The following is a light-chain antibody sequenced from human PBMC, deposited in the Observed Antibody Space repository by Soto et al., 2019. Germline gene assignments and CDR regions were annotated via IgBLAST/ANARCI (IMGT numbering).Light chain of an antibody. CDR1: QDISNY. J-gene: IGKJ1*01. CDR3: QQYNHYWT. V-gene: IGKV1-33*01. Sequence: DIQMTQSPSSLSASVGDRVTIACQASQDISNYLHWYQQKPGKAPKLLIYDASNLETGVPSRFSGSGSGTEFTLTISSLQPDDFATYYCQQYNHYWTFGQGTKVDI. CDR2: DAS.